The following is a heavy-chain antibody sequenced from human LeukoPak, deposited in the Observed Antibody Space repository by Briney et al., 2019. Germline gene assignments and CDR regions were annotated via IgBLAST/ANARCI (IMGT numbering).Heavy chain of an antibody. CDR1: GYTFTSYG. CDR3: ARESGREYSSSAGWFDP. J-gene: IGHJ5*02. Sequence: GASVKVSCKASGYTFTSYGISWVRQAPGQGLEWMGWISAYNGNTNYAQKLQGRVTMTTDTSTSTAYMELRSLRSDDTAVYYCARESGREYSSSAGWFDPWGQGTLVTVSS. CDR2: ISAYNGNT. V-gene: IGHV1-18*01. D-gene: IGHD6-6*01.